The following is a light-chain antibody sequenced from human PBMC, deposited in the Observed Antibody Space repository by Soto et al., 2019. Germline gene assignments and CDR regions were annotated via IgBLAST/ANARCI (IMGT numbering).Light chain of an antibody. CDR1: QGISSW. CDR3: QQYTNYPWT. V-gene: IGKV1D-16*01. CDR2: AAS. J-gene: IGKJ1*01. Sequence: IHLTQSPSSLSASVGDRVTITCRASQGISSWLAWYQQKPGKAPKLLIYAASSLQSGVPSRFSGSGSGTDFTLTISSLQPDDFATYYCQQYTNYPWTFGQGTKVDIK.